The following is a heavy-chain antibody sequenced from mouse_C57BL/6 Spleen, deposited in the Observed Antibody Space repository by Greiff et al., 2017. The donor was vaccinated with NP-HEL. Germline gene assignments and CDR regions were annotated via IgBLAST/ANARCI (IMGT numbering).Heavy chain of an antibody. V-gene: IGHV5-17*01. Sequence: EVQRVESGGGLVKPGGSLKLSCAASGFTFSDYGMHWVRQAPEKGLEWVAYISSGSSTIYYADTVKGRFTISRDNAKNTLFLQMTSLRSEDTAMYYCARGKGGYYYGSSPYYWGQGTTLTVSS. CDR1: GFTFSDYG. J-gene: IGHJ2*01. CDR3: ARGKGGYYYGSSPYY. CDR2: ISSGSSTI. D-gene: IGHD1-1*01.